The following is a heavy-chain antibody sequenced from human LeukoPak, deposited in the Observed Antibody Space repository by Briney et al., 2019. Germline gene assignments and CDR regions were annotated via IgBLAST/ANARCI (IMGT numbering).Heavy chain of an antibody. Sequence: GGSLRLSCAASGFTFSSYWMHWARQAPGKGLVWVSRINSDGSSTSYADSVKGRFTISRDNAKNTLYLQMNSLRAEDTAVYYCSTGSGHAFDIWGQGTMVTVSS. CDR3: STGSGHAFDI. CDR2: INSDGSST. J-gene: IGHJ3*02. V-gene: IGHV3-74*01. D-gene: IGHD3-10*01. CDR1: GFTFSSYW.